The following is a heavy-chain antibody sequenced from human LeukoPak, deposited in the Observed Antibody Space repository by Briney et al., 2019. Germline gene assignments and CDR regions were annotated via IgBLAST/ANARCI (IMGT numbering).Heavy chain of an antibody. CDR1: GYSFTSYW. CDR3: ARLDKEVSVYYDFWSGYYTWSWFDP. J-gene: IGHJ5*02. V-gene: IGHV5-51*01. CDR2: IYPGDSDT. Sequence: GESLKTSCKGSGYSFTSYWIGWVRQMPGKGLEWMGIIYPGDSDTRYSPSFQGQVTISADKSISTAYLQWSSLKASDTAMYYCARLDKEVSVYYDFWSGYYTWSWFDPWGQGTLVTVSS. D-gene: IGHD3-3*01.